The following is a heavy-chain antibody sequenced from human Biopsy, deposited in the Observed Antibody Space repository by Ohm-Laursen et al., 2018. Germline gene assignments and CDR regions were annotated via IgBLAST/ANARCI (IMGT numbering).Heavy chain of an antibody. CDR2: INGSGGST. J-gene: IGHJ5*02. CDR1: GFTFSSHA. D-gene: IGHD3-3*01. Sequence: SLRLSCTALGFTFSSHAMSWVRQAPGKGLECVSLINGSGGSTYYADPVKGRFTISRDNSKNTLYLQMNSLRAEDTAMYYCARDLYDFCGGCPFDPWGQGTLVTVSP. CDR3: ARDLYDFCGGCPFDP. V-gene: IGHV3-23*01.